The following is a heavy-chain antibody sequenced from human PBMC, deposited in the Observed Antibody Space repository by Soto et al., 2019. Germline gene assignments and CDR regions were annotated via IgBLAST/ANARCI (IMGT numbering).Heavy chain of an antibody. Sequence: ASVKVSCKASGYTFTSYAMHWVRQAPGQRLEWMGWINAGNGNTKYSQKFQGRVTITRDTSASTAYMELSSLRSEDTAVYYCARDLNTYYDFWGGYLGAFDYWGQGTLVTVSS. D-gene: IGHD3-3*01. CDR1: GYTFTSYA. V-gene: IGHV1-3*01. J-gene: IGHJ4*02. CDR2: INAGNGNT. CDR3: ARDLNTYYDFWGGYLGAFDY.